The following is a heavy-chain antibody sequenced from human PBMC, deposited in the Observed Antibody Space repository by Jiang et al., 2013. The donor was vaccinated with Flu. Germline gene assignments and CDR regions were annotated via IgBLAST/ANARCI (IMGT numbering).Heavy chain of an antibody. D-gene: IGHD6-25*01. CDR2: TYYRSKWYN. V-gene: IGHV6-1*01. Sequence: QTLSLTCAISGDSVSSYSAAWYWIRQSPSRGLEWLGRTYYRSKWYNDYAGSVKSRVTINPDTSKNQFSLHLNSVTPEDTAVYYCARDRHSGGGDYYGMDVWGKGTTVTVSS. CDR1: GDSVSSYSAA. CDR3: ARDRHSGGGDYYGMDV. J-gene: IGHJ6*04.